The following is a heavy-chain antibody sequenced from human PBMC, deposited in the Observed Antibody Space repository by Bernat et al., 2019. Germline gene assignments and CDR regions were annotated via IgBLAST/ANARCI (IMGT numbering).Heavy chain of an antibody. D-gene: IGHD3-22*01. J-gene: IGHJ4*02. V-gene: IGHV3-30*02. CDR1: GFTFCSYG. CDR3: AKAPSYDSSGFFDY. Sequence: QVQLVESGGGVVQPGGSLRLSCAASGFTFCSYGMPWVRQAPAKGLEWVAFIRSVGSNKYYADSVKGRFTISRDNSKNTLYLQMNSLRAEDTAVYDCAKAPSYDSSGFFDYWGQGTLVTVSS. CDR2: IRSVGSNK.